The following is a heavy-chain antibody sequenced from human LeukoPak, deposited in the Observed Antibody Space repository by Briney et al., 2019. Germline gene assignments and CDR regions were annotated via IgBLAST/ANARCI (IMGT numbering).Heavy chain of an antibody. CDR3: ARVRWEPNRVGNFDY. Sequence: TSETLSLTCTVSGYSISSGYYWGWIRQPPGKGLEWIGSIYHSGSTYYNPSLKSRVTISVDTSKNQFSLKLSSVTAADTAVYYCARVRWEPNRVGNFDYWGQGTLVTVSS. CDR2: IYHSGST. J-gene: IGHJ4*02. CDR1: GYSISSGYY. V-gene: IGHV4-38-2*02. D-gene: IGHD1-26*01.